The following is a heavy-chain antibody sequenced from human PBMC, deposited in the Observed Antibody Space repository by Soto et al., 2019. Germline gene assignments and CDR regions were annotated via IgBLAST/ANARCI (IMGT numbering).Heavy chain of an antibody. Sequence: SETLSLTCTVSGDSVSSGSYYWSWIRQPPGKGLEWIGYIYYSGSTKYNASLKSRVTISVDTSKNQFSLKLSSVTAADTAVYYCARDDAGLFDYWGQGTLVTVSS. J-gene: IGHJ4*02. CDR1: GDSVSSGSYY. V-gene: IGHV4-61*01. CDR3: ARDDAGLFDY. CDR2: IYYSGST.